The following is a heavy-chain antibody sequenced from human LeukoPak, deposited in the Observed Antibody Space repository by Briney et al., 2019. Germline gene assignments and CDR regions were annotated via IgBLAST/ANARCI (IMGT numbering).Heavy chain of an antibody. CDR2: ISWNSGSI. V-gene: IGHV3-9*01. D-gene: IGHD2-15*01. J-gene: IGHJ3*02. CDR1: GFTFDDYA. CDR3: AKAGYCSGGSCYSDPYAFDI. Sequence: PGRSLRLSCAASGFTFDDYAMHWVRQAPGKGLEWVSGISWNSGSIGYADSVKGRFTISRDNAKNSLYLQMNSLRAEDTALYYCAKAGYCSGGSCYSDPYAFDIWGQGTMVTVSS.